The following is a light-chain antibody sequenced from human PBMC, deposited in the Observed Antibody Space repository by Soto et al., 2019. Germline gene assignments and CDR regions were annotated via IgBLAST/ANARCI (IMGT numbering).Light chain of an antibody. J-gene: IGKJ2*01. CDR3: QHYNNWPFA. CDR1: QTVYTN. Sequence: DIVMTQSPATLSVSPGERATLSCRASQTVYTNLAWYQQKPGQAPRLLIYGASARDAGIPDRFSGSGSGTEFTLTISSLQSEDFAVYYCQHYNNWPFAFGQGTKLEIK. V-gene: IGKV3-15*01. CDR2: GAS.